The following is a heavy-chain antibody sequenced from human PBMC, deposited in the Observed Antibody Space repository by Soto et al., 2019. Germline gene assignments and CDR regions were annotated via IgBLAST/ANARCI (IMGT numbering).Heavy chain of an antibody. Sequence: GASVKVSCKASGYTFTGYYMHWVRQAPGQGLEWMGWINPNSGGTNYAQKFQGWVTMTRDTSISTAYMELSRLRSDDTAVYYCARDSSYSSSPFDYWGQGTLVTVSS. V-gene: IGHV1-2*04. J-gene: IGHJ4*02. CDR2: INPNSGGT. CDR3: ARDSSYSSSPFDY. CDR1: GYTFTGYY. D-gene: IGHD6-6*01.